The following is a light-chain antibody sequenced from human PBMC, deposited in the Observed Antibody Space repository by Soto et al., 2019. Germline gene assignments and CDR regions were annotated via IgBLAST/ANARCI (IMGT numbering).Light chain of an antibody. Sequence: EIGLTQSPATLSLSPGERATLSCRASKSIGTYLAWYQQKPGQAPRLLIYDASNRATGIPARFSGGGSGTDFTLTISSLEPEDFAVYYCQQRNPLTFGGGTKVEIK. CDR3: QQRNPLT. J-gene: IGKJ4*01. V-gene: IGKV3-11*01. CDR2: DAS. CDR1: KSIGTY.